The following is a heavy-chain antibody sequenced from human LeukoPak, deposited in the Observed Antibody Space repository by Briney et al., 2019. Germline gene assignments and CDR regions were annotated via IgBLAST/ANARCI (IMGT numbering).Heavy chain of an antibody. CDR3: ARLSVVVVPAAIPRYYYYYYMDV. CDR1: GYSFTSYW. CDR2: IYPGDSDT. J-gene: IGHJ6*03. D-gene: IGHD2-2*01. Sequence: GESLKISCKGSGYSFTSYWIGWVRQMPGKGLEWMGIIYPGDSDTRYSPSFQGQVTISADKSISTAYLQWSSLKASDTAMYYCARLSVVVVPAAIPRYYYYYYMDVRGKGTTVTISS. V-gene: IGHV5-51*01.